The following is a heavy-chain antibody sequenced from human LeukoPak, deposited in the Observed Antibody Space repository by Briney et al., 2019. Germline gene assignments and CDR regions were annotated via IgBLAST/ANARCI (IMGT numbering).Heavy chain of an antibody. V-gene: IGHV3-30*02. CDR3: AKGFGSYYSSGVYMAY. CDR2: IRYDGSNK. CDR1: GFTFSSYG. D-gene: IGHD1-26*01. J-gene: IGHJ4*02. Sequence: GGSLRLSCAASGFTFSSYGMHWVRQAPGKGLEWEAFIRYDGSNKYYADSVKGRFTISRDNSKKTLYLQMKSLRAEDTAVYYCAKGFGSYYSSGVYMAYWGQGTLVTVSS.